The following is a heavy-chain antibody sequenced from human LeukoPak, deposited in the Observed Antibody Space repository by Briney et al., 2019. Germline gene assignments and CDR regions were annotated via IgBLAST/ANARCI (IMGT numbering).Heavy chain of an antibody. J-gene: IGHJ6*04. Sequence: AAVKVSCKASGGTFSSYAISWVRQPPAQGLEWMGGIIPIFGTANYAQKFQGRVTITADESTSTAYMELSSLRSEDTAVYYCARGEIVAVAGTTGGYYYYGMDVWGKGTTVTVSS. CDR3: ARGEIVAVAGTTGGYYYYGMDV. D-gene: IGHD6-19*01. V-gene: IGHV1-69*01. CDR2: IIPIFGTA. CDR1: GGTFSSYA.